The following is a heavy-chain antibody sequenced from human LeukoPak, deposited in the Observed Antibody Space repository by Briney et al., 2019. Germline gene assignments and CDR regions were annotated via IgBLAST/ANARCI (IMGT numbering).Heavy chain of an antibody. V-gene: IGHV4-39*01. CDR1: GGSISSTSYY. D-gene: IGHD6-13*01. CDR3: ARRGQAAGSKGAFDY. J-gene: IGHJ4*02. Sequence: SETLSLTCTVSGGSISSTSYYWAWIRQPQGRGLEWIGSIDYSGTTYYNPSLKSRVTISVDTSKNQFSLKLSSVTASDTAKYFCARRGQAAGSKGAFDYWGQGTLVTVSS. CDR2: IDYSGTT.